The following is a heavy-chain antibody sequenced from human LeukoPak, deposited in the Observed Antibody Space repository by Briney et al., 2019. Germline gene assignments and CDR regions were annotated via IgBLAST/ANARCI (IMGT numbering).Heavy chain of an antibody. CDR2: IIPIFGTA. V-gene: IGHV1-69*13. J-gene: IGHJ4*02. Sequence: ASVNVSCKASGGTFSSYAISWVRQAPGQGLEWMGGIIPIFGTANYAQKFQGRVTITADESTSTAYMELSSLRSEDTAVYYCARSPKFIVVVPAAIHNYFDYWGQGTLVTVSS. D-gene: IGHD2-2*01. CDR1: GGTFSSYA. CDR3: ARSPKFIVVVPAAIHNYFDY.